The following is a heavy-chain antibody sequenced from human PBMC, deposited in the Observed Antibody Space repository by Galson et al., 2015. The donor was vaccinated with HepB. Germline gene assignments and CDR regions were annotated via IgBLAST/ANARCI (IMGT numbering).Heavy chain of an antibody. CDR2: IYWDDDK. J-gene: IGHJ5*02. CDR3: AHIFLPSLGGWRYYDFWSGYSEWWFDP. V-gene: IGHV2-5*02. D-gene: IGHD3-3*01. Sequence: PALVKPTQTLTLTCTFSGFSLSTSGVGVGWIRQPPGKALEWLALIYWDDDKRYSPSLKSRLTITKDTSKNQVVLTMTNMDPVDTATYYYAHIFLPSLGGWRYYDFWSGYSEWWFDPWGQGTLVTVSS. CDR1: GFSLSTSGVG.